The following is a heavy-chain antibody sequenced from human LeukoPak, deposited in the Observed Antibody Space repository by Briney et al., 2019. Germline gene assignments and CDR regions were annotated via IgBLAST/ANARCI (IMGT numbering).Heavy chain of an antibody. Sequence: GGSLRLSCAASGFFFGSYAMHWVRQAPGKGLEWVAFIRYDGSNKYYADSVKGRFTISRDNSKNTLYLRMNSLRAEDTAVYYCAKHQDYWGQGTLVTVSS. CDR1: GFFFGSYA. CDR2: IRYDGSNK. V-gene: IGHV3-30*02. D-gene: IGHD2-2*01. J-gene: IGHJ4*02. CDR3: AKHQDY.